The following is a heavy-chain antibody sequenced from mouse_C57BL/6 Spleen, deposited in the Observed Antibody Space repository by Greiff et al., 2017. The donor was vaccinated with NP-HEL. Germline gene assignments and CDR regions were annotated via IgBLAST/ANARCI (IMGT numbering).Heavy chain of an antibody. V-gene: IGHV1-59*01. CDR1: GYTFTNYW. Sequence: VQLQQPGAELVRPGTSVKLSCKASGYTFTNYWMHWVKQRPGQGLEWIGVIDPSDSYTNYNQKFKGKATLTVDTSSSTAYMQLSSLTSEDSAVYCCRLMITTDYYAMDYWGQGTSVTVSS. D-gene: IGHD2-4*01. CDR3: RLMITTDYYAMDY. J-gene: IGHJ4*01. CDR2: IDPSDSYT.